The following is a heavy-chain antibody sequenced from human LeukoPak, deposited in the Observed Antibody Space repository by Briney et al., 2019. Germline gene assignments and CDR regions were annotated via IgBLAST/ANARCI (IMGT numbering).Heavy chain of an antibody. CDR2: ISGSGGST. D-gene: IGHD2-2*02. CDR1: GFTFSSYA. CDR3: AKGDIVVVPAARPTKDNWFDP. J-gene: IGHJ5*02. Sequence: PGGSLRLSCAASGFTFSSYAMSWVRQAPGKGLEWVSAISGSGGSTYYADSVKGRFTISRDNSKNTLYLQMNSLRAEDTAVYYCAKGDIVVVPAARPTKDNWFDPWGQGTLVTVSS. V-gene: IGHV3-23*01.